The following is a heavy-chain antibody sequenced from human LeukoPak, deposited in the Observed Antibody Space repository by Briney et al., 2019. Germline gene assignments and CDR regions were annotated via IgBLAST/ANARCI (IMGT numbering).Heavy chain of an antibody. Sequence: PGGSLRLSCAASGFTFSSYAMSWVRQAPGKGLEWDSAISGSDGSTYYADSVKGRFTISRDNSKNTLYLQMNSLRAEDTAVYYCAKQLTETARNYYYGMDVWGQGTTVTVSS. D-gene: IGHD2-2*01. CDR1: GFTFSSYA. CDR3: AKQLTETARNYYYGMDV. J-gene: IGHJ6*02. CDR2: ISGSDGST. V-gene: IGHV3-23*01.